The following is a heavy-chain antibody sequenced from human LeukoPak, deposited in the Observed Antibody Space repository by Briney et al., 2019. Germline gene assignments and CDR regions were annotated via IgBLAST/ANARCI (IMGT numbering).Heavy chain of an antibody. CDR1: GFTFRSYW. CDR3: ARVGYSGWNLEY. Sequence: PGGSLRLSCAASGFTFRSYWMSWVRQAPGKGLEWVANIKQGGSVKYYVDSVKGRFTISRDDAKNSLYVQMNSLRDEDTAVHYCARVGYSGWNLEYWGQGTLVTVSS. V-gene: IGHV3-7*01. D-gene: IGHD5-12*01. CDR2: IKQGGSVK. J-gene: IGHJ4*02.